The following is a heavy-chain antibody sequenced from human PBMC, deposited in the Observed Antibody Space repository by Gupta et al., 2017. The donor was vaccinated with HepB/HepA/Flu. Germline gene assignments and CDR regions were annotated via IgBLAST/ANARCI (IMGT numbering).Heavy chain of an antibody. J-gene: IGHJ4*02. D-gene: IGHD6-13*01. Sequence: EVQLVESGGGLVQPGGSLRLSCAASGFTFSSYRMNWVRQAPGKGLEWVSHITSSTSTIYDVDSGKGRFTISRDNAKNSLYLQMNSLRDEDTAVYYGATGSSEKQLGYYFDYWGQGTLVTVSS. CDR1: GFTFSSYR. V-gene: IGHV3-48*02. CDR2: ITSSTSTI. CDR3: ATGSSEKQLGYYFDY.